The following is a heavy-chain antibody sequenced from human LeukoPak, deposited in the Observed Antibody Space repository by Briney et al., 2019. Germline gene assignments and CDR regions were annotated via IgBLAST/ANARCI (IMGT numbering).Heavy chain of an antibody. V-gene: IGHV3-48*02. CDR3: ARERLMTTVTGGAFDI. D-gene: IGHD4-17*01. J-gene: IGHJ3*02. CDR2: ISSSSSTI. CDR1: GFTFNSYE. Sequence: GGSLRLSCAASGFTFNSYEMNWVRQAPGKGLEWVSYISSSSSTIYYADSVKGRFTISRDNAKNSLYLQMNSLRDEDTAVYYCARERLMTTVTGGAFDIWGQGTMVTVSS.